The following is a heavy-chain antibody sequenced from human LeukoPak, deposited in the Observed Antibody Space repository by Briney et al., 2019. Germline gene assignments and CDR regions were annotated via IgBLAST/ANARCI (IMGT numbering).Heavy chain of an antibody. CDR3: ASRTPTADNDY. J-gene: IGHJ4*02. D-gene: IGHD6-25*01. V-gene: IGHV1-18*01. CDR2: ISAYNGNT. Sequence: VASVKVSCKASGYTFTSYGISWERQAPGEGLEWMGWISAYNGNTNYAQKLQGRVTMTTDTSTSTAYMELRSLRSDDTAVYYCASRTPTADNDYWGQGTLVTVSS. CDR1: GYTFTSYG.